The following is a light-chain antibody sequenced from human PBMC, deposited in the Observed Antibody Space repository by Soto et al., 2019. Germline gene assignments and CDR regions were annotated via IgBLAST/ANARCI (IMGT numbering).Light chain of an antibody. CDR2: DAS. CDR1: QSISTN. V-gene: IGKV3D-15*01. CDR3: QQYNNWPLT. J-gene: IGKJ4*01. Sequence: ETVMTQTPATLSVSPGDRATLSCRASQSISTNLAWYQQKPGQAPRLLIYDASTSATGIPARFSGSGSGTEFTLTISSLLSEDFAVYSCQQYNNWPLTFVGGTKVEIK.